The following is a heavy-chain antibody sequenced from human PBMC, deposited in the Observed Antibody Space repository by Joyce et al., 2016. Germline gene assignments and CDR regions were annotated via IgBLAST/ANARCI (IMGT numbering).Heavy chain of an antibody. V-gene: IGHV3-48*03. D-gene: IGHD3-10*01. Sequence: DVQLVESGGGLVQPGGSLRLSCTASGFYLGSYAMNWVRQAPGKGLEWIANIDRGGYPIYSSNSVKGRFTVSRDNAKSSLYREMNSLTDEDTAIYFCARYGSGSHYFDPFDYWGQGTLVTVSS. J-gene: IGHJ4*02. CDR1: GFYLGSYA. CDR2: IDRGGYPI. CDR3: ARYGSGSHYFDPFDY.